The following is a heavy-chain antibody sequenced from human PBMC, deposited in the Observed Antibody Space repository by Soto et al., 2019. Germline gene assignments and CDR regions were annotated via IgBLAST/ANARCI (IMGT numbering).Heavy chain of an antibody. CDR2: IWSDGGDK. CDR3: SRGRFRLPWGDV. Sequence: QVQLVESGGGVVQPGTSLRLSCAASGFTFSDYYMHWVRQAPGKGPEWVAVIWSDGGDKYYADSVKGRFAISRDNSKSTVFLPMNRLRVEDTAVYYCSRGRFRLPWGDVWGKGTTVTVSP. CDR1: GFTFSDYY. J-gene: IGHJ6*04. D-gene: IGHD2-2*01. V-gene: IGHV3-33*01.